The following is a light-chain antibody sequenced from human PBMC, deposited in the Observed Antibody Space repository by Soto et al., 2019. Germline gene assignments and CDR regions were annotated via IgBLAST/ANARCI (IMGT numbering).Light chain of an antibody. Sequence: EIVLTQSPGTLSLSPGERATLSCRASQSVSSSYVAWYQQKPGQAPRLLIYGASSRATGIPDRFGGGGSGADFPVTISRLKPEDFAVYYCQQYGGSPWTFGQGTKVEIK. CDR1: QSVSSSY. V-gene: IGKV3-20*01. CDR3: QQYGGSPWT. J-gene: IGKJ1*01. CDR2: GAS.